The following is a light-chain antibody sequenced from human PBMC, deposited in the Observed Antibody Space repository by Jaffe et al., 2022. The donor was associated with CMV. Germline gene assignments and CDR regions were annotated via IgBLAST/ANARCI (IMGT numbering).Light chain of an antibody. CDR2: GAS. CDR3: QQYNNWPIT. V-gene: IGKV3-15*01. J-gene: IGKJ5*01. Sequence: ELVMTQSPATLSVSPGERATLSCRSSQSISSDLAWYQRRPGQAPRLLIHGASTRATGIPARFSGSGSETEFTLTISSLQSEDFAVYYCQQYNNWPITFGQGTRLEIK. CDR1: QSISSD.